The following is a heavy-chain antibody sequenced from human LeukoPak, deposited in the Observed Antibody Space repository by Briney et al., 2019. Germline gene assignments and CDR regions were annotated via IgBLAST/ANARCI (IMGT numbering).Heavy chain of an antibody. Sequence: GGSLRLSCAAFDLIFSSYAMHWVRQAPGKGLEWVAAISYDGTDKYYADSVKGRFTISRDNSKNTLYLQMNSLRPEDTAVYYCATGGAYGDYVFNWYLNHWGRGTLVTVSS. D-gene: IGHD4-17*01. CDR3: ATGGAYGDYVFNWYLNH. V-gene: IGHV3-30-3*01. CDR2: ISYDGTDK. J-gene: IGHJ2*01. CDR1: DLIFSSYA.